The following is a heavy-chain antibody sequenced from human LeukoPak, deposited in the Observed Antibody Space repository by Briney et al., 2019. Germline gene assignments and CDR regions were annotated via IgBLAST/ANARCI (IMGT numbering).Heavy chain of an antibody. CDR3: AIQPWGSGNNWYFDL. Sequence: ASVKVSCKASGYTFTAYYIHWVRQAPGQGLEWIGWISPNSGGTAYAQKFKGRVTMTRETSISTTYVELSSLTSDDTAVYYCAIQPWGSGNNWYFDLWGRGTLVTVSS. D-gene: IGHD7-27*01. CDR1: GYTFTAYY. CDR2: ISPNSGGT. V-gene: IGHV1-2*02. J-gene: IGHJ2*01.